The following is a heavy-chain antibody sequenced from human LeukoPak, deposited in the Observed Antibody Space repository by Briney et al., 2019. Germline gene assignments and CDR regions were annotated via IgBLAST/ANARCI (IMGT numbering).Heavy chain of an antibody. J-gene: IGHJ5*02. CDR1: GGSFSGYY. D-gene: IGHD6-13*01. CDR3: ARDLFGDTAAGNR. Sequence: KPSETLSLTCAVYGGSFSGYYWSWIRQPPGKGLEWIGEINHSGSTNYNLSLKSRVTMSVDTSKNQFSLKLSSVTAADTAVYYCARDLFGDTAAGNRWGQGTLVTVSS. V-gene: IGHV4-34*01. CDR2: INHSGST.